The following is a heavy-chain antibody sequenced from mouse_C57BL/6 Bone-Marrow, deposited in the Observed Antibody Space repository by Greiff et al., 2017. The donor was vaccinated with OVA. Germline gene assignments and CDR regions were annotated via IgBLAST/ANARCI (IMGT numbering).Heavy chain of an antibody. J-gene: IGHJ2*01. D-gene: IGHD1-1*01. CDR3: AREGIIYFDY. CDR2: IDPSDSYT. CDR1: GYTFTSYW. Sequence: QVQLQQSGAELVKPGASVKLSCKASGYTFTSYWMQWVKQRPGQGLEWIGEIDPSDSYTNYNQKFKGKATLTVDTSSSTAYMQLSSLTSEDSAVYYCAREGIIYFDYWGQGTTLTVSS. V-gene: IGHV1-50*01.